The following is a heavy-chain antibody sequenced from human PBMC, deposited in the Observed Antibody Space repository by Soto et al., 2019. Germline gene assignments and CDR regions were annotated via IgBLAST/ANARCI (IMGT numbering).Heavy chain of an antibody. Sequence: PGGSLRLSCAASGFTFDIYAMSWVRQAPGKGLEWVSTIIGSGGTPYYADSVKGRFTISRDNSKNTLYVQMNSLRADDTAEYYWAKHGGYDHYCDMVVWGQGTTVTVSS. J-gene: IGHJ6*02. D-gene: IGHD5-12*01. CDR2: IIGSGGTP. CDR3: AKHGGYDHYCDMVV. CDR1: GFTFDIYA. V-gene: IGHV3-23*01.